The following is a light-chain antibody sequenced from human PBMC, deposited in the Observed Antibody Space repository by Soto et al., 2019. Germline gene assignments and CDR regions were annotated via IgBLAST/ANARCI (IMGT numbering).Light chain of an antibody. CDR3: QKYSSVPV. Sequence: DIQMTQSPTSLSASVGDRVTITCRASQGIRNFVAWYQQKPGKAPKLLIYAASTLQSGVPSRFSGSGSGTYYTLNIIRLQPDDVATYSCQKYSSVPVFGPGTKVEIK. CDR2: AAS. J-gene: IGKJ3*01. CDR1: QGIRNF. V-gene: IGKV1-27*01.